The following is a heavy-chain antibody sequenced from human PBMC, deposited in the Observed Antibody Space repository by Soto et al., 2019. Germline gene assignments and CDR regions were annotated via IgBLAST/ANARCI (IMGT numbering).Heavy chain of an antibody. CDR1: GFTFNTHW. J-gene: IGHJ4*02. D-gene: IGHD1-26*01. CDR2: IYFDGITT. CDR3: ARGGAMGVDY. Sequence: PWGSLRLSCPASGFTFNTHWMHWVRQAPGKGLVWVSRIYFDGITTNYADSVKGRLTVSRDNAKNTVYLHVNTLRDEDTAVYYCARGGAMGVDYWGQGTLVTVSS. V-gene: IGHV3-74*01.